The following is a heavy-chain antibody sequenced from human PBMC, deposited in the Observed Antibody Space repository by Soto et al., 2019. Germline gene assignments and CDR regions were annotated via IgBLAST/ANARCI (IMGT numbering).Heavy chain of an antibody. CDR2: INHSGTT. Sequence: QVQLQQWGAGLLKPSETLSLTCAVYGGSFSGYYWSWIRQPPGKGLEWIGEINHSGTTYYNPSLKSRVTISVDTSKNQVSLNLNSVTAADTAVYYCARGLGFGGVVTMYDSCGQGTPVTVSS. J-gene: IGHJ4*02. CDR3: ARGLGFGGVVTMYDS. V-gene: IGHV4-34*01. D-gene: IGHD3-16*01. CDR1: GGSFSGYY.